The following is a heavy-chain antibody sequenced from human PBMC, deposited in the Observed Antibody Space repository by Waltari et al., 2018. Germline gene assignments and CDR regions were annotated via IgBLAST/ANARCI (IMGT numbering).Heavy chain of an antibody. CDR2: IYYSGST. Sequence: QVQLKESGPGLVKPSETLSLTCTVFGGSISSHYWCWIRQPPGEGLEWIGYIYYSGSTNYNPSLKSRVTISIDTSKNQFSLKLTSVTAADTAVYFCAKVGYSGYETLWGQGTLVTVSS. D-gene: IGHD5-12*01. CDR3: AKVGYSGYETL. J-gene: IGHJ4*02. V-gene: IGHV4-59*11. CDR1: GGSISSHY.